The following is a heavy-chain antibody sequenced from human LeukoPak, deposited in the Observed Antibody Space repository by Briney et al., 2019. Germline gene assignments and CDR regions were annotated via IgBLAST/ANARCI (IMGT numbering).Heavy chain of an antibody. CDR1: GGSISSYY. D-gene: IGHD2-2*01. Sequence: WETLSLTCTGSGGSISSYYWSWIRQPAGKGLEWIGRIYTSGSTNYNPSLKSRVTMSVDTSKNQFSLKLSSVTAADTAVYYCARDGVVVVPAAMLYYYYYYMDVWGKGTTVTVSS. V-gene: IGHV4-4*07. CDR2: IYTSGST. CDR3: ARDGVVVVPAAMLYYYYYYMDV. J-gene: IGHJ6*03.